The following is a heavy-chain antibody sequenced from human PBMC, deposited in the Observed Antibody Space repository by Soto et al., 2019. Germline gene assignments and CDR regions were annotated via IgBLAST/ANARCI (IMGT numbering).Heavy chain of an antibody. D-gene: IGHD3-22*01. CDR1: GFTFSSYG. CDR2: ISYDGSNK. CDR3: ATTEDTMIVVAPFDY. J-gene: IGHJ4*02. Sequence: GGSLRLSCAASGFTFSSYGMHWVRQAPGKGLEWVAVISYDGSNKYYADSVKGRFTISRDNSKNTLYLQMNSLRAEDTAVYYCATTEDTMIVVAPFDYWGQGTLVTVSS. V-gene: IGHV3-30*03.